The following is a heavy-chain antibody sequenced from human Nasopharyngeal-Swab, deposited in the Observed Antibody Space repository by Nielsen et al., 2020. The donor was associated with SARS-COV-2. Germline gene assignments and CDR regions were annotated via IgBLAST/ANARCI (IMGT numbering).Heavy chain of an antibody. CDR3: ARWGNGSGSYSPYYFDY. D-gene: IGHD3-10*01. J-gene: IGHJ4*02. CDR2: INHRGST. CDR1: GGSFSGYY. V-gene: IGHV4-34*01. Sequence: GSLSLSCAVYGGSFSGYYWSWIRQPPGKGLEWIGEINHRGSTNYHPSLKSRVTISVDTSKNQFSLKLSSVTAADTAVYYCARWGNGSGSYSPYYFDYWGQGTLVTVSS.